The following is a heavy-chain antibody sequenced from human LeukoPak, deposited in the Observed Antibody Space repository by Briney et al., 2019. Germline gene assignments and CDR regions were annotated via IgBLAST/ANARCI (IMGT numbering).Heavy chain of an antibody. J-gene: IGHJ4*02. CDR1: GYTFADYY. D-gene: IGHD4-17*01. Sequence: GASVKVSCKASGYTFADYYMQWVRQAPGQGLEWMGWINPNSGDIDYAQRFQDRVTMTRDTSISTAYMELRGLRSDDTAVYYCAISTVTFYYFDYWGQGTLVTVSS. CDR3: AISTVTFYYFDY. CDR2: INPNSGDI. V-gene: IGHV1-2*02.